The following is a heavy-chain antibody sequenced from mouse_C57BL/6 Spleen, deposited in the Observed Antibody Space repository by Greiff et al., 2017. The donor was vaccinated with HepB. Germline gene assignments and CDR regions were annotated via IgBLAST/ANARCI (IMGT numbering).Heavy chain of an antibody. CDR1: GFTFSSYG. D-gene: IGHD1-1*01. J-gene: IGHJ1*03. V-gene: IGHV5-6*01. CDR2: ISSGGSYT. CDR3: ARHRGGSSHWYFDV. Sequence: EVKLMESGGDLVKPGGSLKLSCAASGFTFSSYGMSWVRQTPDKRLEWVATISSGGSYTYYPDSVKGRFTISRDNAKNTLYLQMSSLKSEDTAMYYCARHRGGSSHWYFDVWGTGTTVTVSS.